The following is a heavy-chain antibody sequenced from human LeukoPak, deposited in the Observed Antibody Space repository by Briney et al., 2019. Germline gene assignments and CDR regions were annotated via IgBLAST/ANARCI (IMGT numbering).Heavy chain of an antibody. CDR3: VKGSDAARPYYFDY. V-gene: IGHV3-23*01. Sequence: GASLRLSCAASGFTFSNCAMRWVRQAPGEGLEWVSAISGSGFNTYHADSVKGRFTISRDNSKTALFLQMNSLRAEDTAVYYCVKGSDAARPYYFDYWGQGTLVTVSS. CDR1: GFTFSNCA. D-gene: IGHD2-2*01. CDR2: ISGSGFNT. J-gene: IGHJ4*02.